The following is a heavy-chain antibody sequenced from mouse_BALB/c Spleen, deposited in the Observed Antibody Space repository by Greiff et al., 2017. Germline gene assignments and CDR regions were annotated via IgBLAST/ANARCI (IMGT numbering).Heavy chain of an antibody. CDR3: ARRDRYDEYYFDY. CDR2: ISSGGSYT. V-gene: IGHV5-9-3*01. Sequence: EVQLVESGGGLVKPGGSLKLSCAASGFTFSSYAMSWVRQTPEKRLEWVATISSGGSYTYYPDSVKGRFTISRDNAKNTLYLQMSSLRSEDTAMYYCARRDRYDEYYFDYWGQGTTLTVSS. D-gene: IGHD2-14*01. CDR1: GFTFSSYA. J-gene: IGHJ2*01.